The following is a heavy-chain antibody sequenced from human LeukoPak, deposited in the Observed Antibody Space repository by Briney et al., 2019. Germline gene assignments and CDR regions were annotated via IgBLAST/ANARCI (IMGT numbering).Heavy chain of an antibody. CDR3: ARSTTVRNRWVDP. CDR1: GYSISSGYY. J-gene: IGHJ5*02. V-gene: IGHV4-38-2*01. Sequence: SETLSLTCAVSGYSISSGYYWGWIRQPPGKGLEWIGSIYHSGSTYYNPSLKSRVTISVDTSKNQFSLKLSSVTAAGTAVYYCARSTTVRNRWVDPWGQGTLVTVSS. CDR2: IYHSGST. D-gene: IGHD2-2*01.